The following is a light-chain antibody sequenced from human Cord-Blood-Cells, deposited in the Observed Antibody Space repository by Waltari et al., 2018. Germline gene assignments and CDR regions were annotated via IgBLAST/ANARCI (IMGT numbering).Light chain of an antibody. CDR3: QQYYSTPYS. J-gene: IGKJ2*03. V-gene: IGKV4-1*01. CDR1: QSVLYSPNNKNY. Sequence: DIVMTQSPDSLAVSLGERATINCKSSQSVLYSPNNKNYLAWYQQKPGQAPKLLIYGAFTRESGVPDRFSGSGSGTDFTLTISRLQAEDVAVYYCQQYYSTPYSFGQGTKLEIK. CDR2: GAF.